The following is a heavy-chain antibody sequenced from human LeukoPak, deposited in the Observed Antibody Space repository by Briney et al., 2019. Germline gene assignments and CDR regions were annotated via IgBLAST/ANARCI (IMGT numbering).Heavy chain of an antibody. CDR3: ARDRILEWLLLGDV. V-gene: IGHV3-48*01. CDR1: GFTFSSYS. J-gene: IGHJ6*04. CDR2: ISSSSSTI. Sequence: GGSLRLSCAASGFTFSSYSMNWVRQAPGKGLEWVSYISSSSSTIYYADSVKGRFTISRDNAKNSLYLQMNSLRAEDTAVYYCARDRILEWLLLGDVWGKGTTVTVSS. D-gene: IGHD3-3*01.